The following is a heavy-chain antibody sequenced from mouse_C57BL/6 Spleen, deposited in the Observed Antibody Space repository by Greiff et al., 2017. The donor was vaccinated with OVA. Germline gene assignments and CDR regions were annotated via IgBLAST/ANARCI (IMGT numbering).Heavy chain of an antibody. CDR2: IWSGGST. V-gene: IGHV2-2*01. CDR3: ATSMMVTNYYAMDD. Sequence: VQLQQSGPGLVQPSQSLSITCTVSGFSLTSYGVHWVRQSPGKGLEWLGVIWSGGSTDYNAAFISRLSISKDNSKSQVFFKMNSLQADDTAIYYCATSMMVTNYYAMDDWGQGTSVTVSS. D-gene: IGHD2-3*01. J-gene: IGHJ4*01. CDR1: GFSLTSYG.